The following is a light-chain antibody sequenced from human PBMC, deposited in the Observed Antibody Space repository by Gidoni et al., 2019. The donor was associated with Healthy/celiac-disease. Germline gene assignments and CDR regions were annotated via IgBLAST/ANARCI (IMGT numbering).Light chain of an antibody. V-gene: IGLV2-14*03. CDR2: DVS. CDR3: SSYTSSTTPVV. Sequence: QSALTQPASVPGSPGQSITISCTMSPGKAPKLMIYDVSNRPSGVSNRFSGSKSGNTASLTISGLQAEDEADYYCSSYTSSTTPVVFGGGTKLTVL. J-gene: IGLJ2*01.